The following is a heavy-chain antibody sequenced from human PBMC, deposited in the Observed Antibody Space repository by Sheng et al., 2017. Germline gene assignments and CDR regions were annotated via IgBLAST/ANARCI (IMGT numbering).Heavy chain of an antibody. CDR3: ATWRDDSSGYSDY. CDR2: IIPILGIA. Sequence: QVQLVQSGAEVKKPGSSVKVSCKASGGTFSSYTISWVRQAPGQGLEWMGRIIPILGIANYAQKFQGRVTITADKSTSTAYMELSSLRSEDTAVYYCATWRDDSSGYSDYWGQGTLVTVSS. D-gene: IGHD3-22*01. CDR1: GGTFSSYT. J-gene: IGHJ4*02. V-gene: IGHV1-69*02.